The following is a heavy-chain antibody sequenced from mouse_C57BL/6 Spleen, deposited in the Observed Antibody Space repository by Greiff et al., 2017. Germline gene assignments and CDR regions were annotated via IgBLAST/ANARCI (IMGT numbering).Heavy chain of an antibody. CDR3: ARDYYGSSPWYFDV. CDR1: GYTFTSYG. J-gene: IGHJ1*03. V-gene: IGHV1-81*01. D-gene: IGHD1-1*01. Sequence: VQLQQSGAELARPGASVKLSCKASGYTFTSYGISWVKQRTGQGLEWIGEIYPRSGNTYYNEKFKGKATLTADNSSSTAYRGLRSLTSEDSAVYFCARDYYGSSPWYFDVWGTGTTVTVSS. CDR2: IYPRSGNT.